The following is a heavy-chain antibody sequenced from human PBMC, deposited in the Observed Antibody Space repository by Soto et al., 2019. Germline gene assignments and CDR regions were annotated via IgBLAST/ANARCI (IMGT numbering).Heavy chain of an antibody. D-gene: IGHD1-7*01. Sequence: GGSLRLSRAASGFTFSDYYMSWIRQAPGKGLEWVSYISSSGSTIYYADSVKGRFTISRDNAKNSLYLQMNSLRAEDTAVYYCARGVEKELPNDAFDLWGQGTMVTVSS. CDR1: GFTFSDYY. J-gene: IGHJ3*01. V-gene: IGHV3-11*01. CDR3: ARGVEKELPNDAFDL. CDR2: ISSSGSTI.